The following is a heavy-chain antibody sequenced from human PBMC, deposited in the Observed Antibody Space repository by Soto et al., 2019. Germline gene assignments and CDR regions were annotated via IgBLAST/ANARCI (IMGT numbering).Heavy chain of an antibody. Sequence: QVQLQESGPGLVKPSETLSLTCTVSGGSVSSGDFYWSCLRQPPGKGLELIGCISSRGKTDYTPSLKSRVRISVDTSKHQFSLRLNSVTAADTAVYYCAIRTYGLGLYSWGRGALVTVSS. D-gene: IGHD3-10*01. CDR2: ISSRGKT. CDR3: AIRTYGLGLYS. CDR1: GGSVSSGDFY. V-gene: IGHV4-61*08. J-gene: IGHJ4*02.